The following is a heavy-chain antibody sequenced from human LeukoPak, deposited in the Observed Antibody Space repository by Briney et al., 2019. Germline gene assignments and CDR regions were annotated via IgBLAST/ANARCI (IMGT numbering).Heavy chain of an antibody. J-gene: IGHJ5*02. CDR1: GGSISSSNW. Sequence: SETLSLTCAVSGGSISSSNWWSWVRQPPGKGLEWIGEIYHSGSTNYNPSLKSRVTISVDKSKNQFSLKLSSVTAADTAVYYCASGGYGGYDLNWFDPWGQGTLVTVSS. CDR3: ASGGYGGYDLNWFDP. D-gene: IGHD5-12*01. V-gene: IGHV4-4*02. CDR2: IYHSGST.